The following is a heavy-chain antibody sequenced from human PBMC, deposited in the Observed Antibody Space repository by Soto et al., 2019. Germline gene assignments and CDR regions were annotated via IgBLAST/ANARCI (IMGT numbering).Heavy chain of an antibody. CDR3: ARGSNFYDTRGFLDY. V-gene: IGHV4-59*01. D-gene: IGHD3-22*01. Sequence: SETLSLTCTVSGGSISTDYWTWIRQPPGKGLEWNGYIYNSGSTKYNPSLKSRVTMSVDTSTKEFSLRMSSVTAADTAVYYCARGSNFYDTRGFLDYWGQGALVTVSS. CDR1: GGSISTDY. CDR2: IYNSGST. J-gene: IGHJ4*02.